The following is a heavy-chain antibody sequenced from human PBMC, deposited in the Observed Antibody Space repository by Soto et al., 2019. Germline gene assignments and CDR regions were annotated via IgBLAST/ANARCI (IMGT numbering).Heavy chain of an antibody. CDR2: INHSGNT. D-gene: IGHD2-15*01. CDR1: GGSIGTSAYY. CDR3: ARGGASSKWFAP. J-gene: IGHJ5*02. V-gene: IGHV4-39*02. Sequence: SETLSLTCAVSGGSIGTSAYYWGWIRQAPGKGLEWIGSINHSGNTYLSPSLKDRVTMSVDTSKNSFSLELRSATAADTGLYYCARGGASSKWFAPWGQGTLVTVSS.